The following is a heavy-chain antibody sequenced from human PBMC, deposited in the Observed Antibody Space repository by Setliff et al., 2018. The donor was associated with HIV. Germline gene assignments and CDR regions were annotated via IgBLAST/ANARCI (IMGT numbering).Heavy chain of an antibody. J-gene: IGHJ4*02. Sequence: GASVKVSCKASGYTFTSYAMHWVRQAPGQRLEWMGWINAGNGNTKYSQKFQGRVTLTRDTSASTVYLDLSSLSSEDTAIYYCARVEGSGSFYHYDSWGQGTLVTVSS. CDR1: GYTFTSYA. CDR2: INAGNGNT. CDR3: ARVEGSGSFYHYDS. V-gene: IGHV1-3*01. D-gene: IGHD3-10*01.